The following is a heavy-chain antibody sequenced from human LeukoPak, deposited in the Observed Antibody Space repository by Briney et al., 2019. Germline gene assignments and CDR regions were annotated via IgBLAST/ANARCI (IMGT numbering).Heavy chain of an antibody. V-gene: IGHV4-30-2*01. J-gene: IGHJ5*02. CDR2: IYHSGST. D-gene: IGHD5-18*01. CDR3: ARGEYSYVFNWFDP. CDR1: GGSISSGGYS. Sequence: SETLSLTCAVSGGSISSGGYSWSWIRQPPGKGLEWIGYIYHSGSTYYNPSLKSRVTISVDRSKNQFSLKLSSVTAADTAVYYWARGEYSYVFNWFDPWGQETLVTFPS.